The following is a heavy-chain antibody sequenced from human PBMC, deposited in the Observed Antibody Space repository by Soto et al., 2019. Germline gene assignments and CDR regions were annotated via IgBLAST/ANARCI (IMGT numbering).Heavy chain of an antibody. CDR2: INAGNGNT. V-gene: IGHV1-3*01. D-gene: IGHD2-15*01. CDR1: GYTFTSYA. CDR3: ARDTPRSRGYCSGGSCYSGASYYGMDV. J-gene: IGHJ6*02. Sequence: ASVKVSCKASGYTFTSYAMHWVRQAPGQRLEWMGWINAGNGNTKYSQKFQGRVTITRDTSASTAYMELSSLRSEDTAVYYCARDTPRSRGYCSGGSCYSGASYYGMDVWGQGTTVTVSS.